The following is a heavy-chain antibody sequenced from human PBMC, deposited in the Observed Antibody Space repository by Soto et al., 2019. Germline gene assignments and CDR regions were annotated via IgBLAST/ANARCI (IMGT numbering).Heavy chain of an antibody. J-gene: IGHJ4*02. CDR3: ARSDIVLMVYALAPFDY. CDR1: GFTFTSSA. D-gene: IGHD2-8*01. Sequence: SVKVSCKASGFTFTSSAVQWVRQARGQRLEWIGWIVVGSGNTNYAQKFQERVTITRDMSTSTAYMELSSLRSEDTAVYYCARSDIVLMVYALAPFDYWGQGTLVTVSS. CDR2: IVVGSGNT. V-gene: IGHV1-58*01.